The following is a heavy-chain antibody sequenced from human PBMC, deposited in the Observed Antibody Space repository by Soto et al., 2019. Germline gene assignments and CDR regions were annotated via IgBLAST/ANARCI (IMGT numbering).Heavy chain of an antibody. CDR2: IYYSGST. V-gene: IGHV4-39*01. Sequence: SETLSLTCTVSGGSISSSSYYWGWIRQPPGKGLEWIGSIYYSGSTYYNPSLKSRVTISVDTSKNQFSLKLSSVTAADTAVYYCASSADYGDGGFDPWGQGTLVTVSS. D-gene: IGHD4-17*01. CDR1: GGSISSSSYY. CDR3: ASSADYGDGGFDP. J-gene: IGHJ5*02.